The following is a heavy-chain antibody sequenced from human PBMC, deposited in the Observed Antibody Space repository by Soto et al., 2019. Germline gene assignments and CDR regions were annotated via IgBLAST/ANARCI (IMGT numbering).Heavy chain of an antibody. Sequence: QVQLVQSGAEVKKPGASVKVSCKASGYTFTGYYMHWVRQAPGQGLEWMGWINPNSGGTNYAQKLQGRVTMNRETSISTASMERSRLGSAGTAVYYCAGERGVRGVIIYNWFDPWGQGNLVTVSS. CDR2: INPNSGGT. CDR3: AGERGVRGVIIYNWFDP. J-gene: IGHJ5*02. V-gene: IGHV1-2*02. CDR1: GYTFTGYY. D-gene: IGHD3-10*01.